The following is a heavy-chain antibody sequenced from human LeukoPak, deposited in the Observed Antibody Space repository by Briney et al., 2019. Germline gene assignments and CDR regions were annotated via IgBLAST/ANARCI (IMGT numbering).Heavy chain of an antibody. CDR1: GGSISSSSYY. J-gene: IGHJ4*02. D-gene: IGHD3-22*01. V-gene: IGHV4-39*07. CDR2: IYYSGST. CDR3: ATRRQYYDSSGYYWWGDYIDY. Sequence: SETLSLTCTVSGGSISSSSYYWGWIRQPPGKGLEWIGSIYYSGSTYYNPSLKSRVTISVDTSKNQFSLKLSSVTAADTAVYYCATRRQYYDSSGYYWWGDYIDYWGQGTLVTVSS.